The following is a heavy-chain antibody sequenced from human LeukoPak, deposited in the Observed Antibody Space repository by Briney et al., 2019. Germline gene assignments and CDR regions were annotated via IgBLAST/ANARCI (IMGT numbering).Heavy chain of an antibody. CDR2: ISSFSSTI. J-gene: IGHJ3*02. CDR3: ASRDYYDSSGYNDAFDI. CDR1: GFTFSSYE. V-gene: IGHV3-48*01. D-gene: IGHD3-22*01. Sequence: GGSLRLSCAASGFTFSSYEMNWVRQAPGKGREWVSYISSFSSTIYYADSVMGRFTISRDNSKNTLYLQMNSLRAEDTAVYYCASRDYYDSSGYNDAFDIWGQGTMVTVSS.